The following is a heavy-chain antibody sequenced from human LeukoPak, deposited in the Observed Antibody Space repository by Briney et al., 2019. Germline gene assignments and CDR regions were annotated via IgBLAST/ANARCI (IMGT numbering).Heavy chain of an antibody. D-gene: IGHD5-24*01. Sequence: GGSLRLSCAASGFTFSSYGMHWVRQAPGKGLEWVSVIYSGGSTYYADSVKGRFTISRDNSKNTLYLQMNSLRAEDTAVYYCARGWLQFVFWGQGTLVTVSS. V-gene: IGHV3-NL1*01. CDR1: GFTFSSYG. J-gene: IGHJ4*02. CDR3: ARGWLQFVF. CDR2: IYSGGST.